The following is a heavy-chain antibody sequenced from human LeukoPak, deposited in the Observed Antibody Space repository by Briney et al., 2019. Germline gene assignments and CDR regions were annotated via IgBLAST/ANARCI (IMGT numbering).Heavy chain of an antibody. CDR1: GFTFSSYA. Sequence: GGSLRLSRAASGFTFSSYAMSWVRQAPGKGLEWVSAISGSGGSTYYADSVKGRFTISRDNSKNTLYLQMNSLRAEDTAVYYCAKASIWGSYRFAYWGQGTLVTVSS. J-gene: IGHJ4*02. CDR3: AKASIWGSYRFAY. CDR2: ISGSGGST. V-gene: IGHV3-23*01. D-gene: IGHD3-16*02.